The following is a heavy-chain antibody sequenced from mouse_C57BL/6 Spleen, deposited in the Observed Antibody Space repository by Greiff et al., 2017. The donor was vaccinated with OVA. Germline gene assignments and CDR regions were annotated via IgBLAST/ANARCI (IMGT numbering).Heavy chain of an antibody. CDR3: ARWLTTVVEDAMDY. CDR1: GYTFTSYG. V-gene: IGHV1-81*01. J-gene: IGHJ4*01. Sequence: QVQLQQSGAELARPGASVKLSCKASGYTFTSYGISWVKQRTGQGLEWIGEIYPRSGNTYYNEKFKGKATLTADKSSSTAYMELRSLTSEDSAVDFCARWLTTVVEDAMDYWGQGTSVTVSS. D-gene: IGHD1-1*01. CDR2: IYPRSGNT.